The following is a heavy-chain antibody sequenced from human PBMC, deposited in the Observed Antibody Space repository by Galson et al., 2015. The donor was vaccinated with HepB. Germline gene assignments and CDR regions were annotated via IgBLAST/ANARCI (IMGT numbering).Heavy chain of an antibody. Sequence: SLRLSCAASGFTFSCYAMHWVRQAPGKGLEWVAVISYDGSNKYYADSVKGRFTISRDNSKNTLYLQMNSLRAEDTAVYYCARDLTPPLSGYYGGWFDYWGQGTLVTVSS. D-gene: IGHD3-22*01. CDR1: GFTFSCYA. CDR3: ARDLTPPLSGYYGGWFDY. J-gene: IGHJ4*02. CDR2: ISYDGSNK. V-gene: IGHV3-30*04.